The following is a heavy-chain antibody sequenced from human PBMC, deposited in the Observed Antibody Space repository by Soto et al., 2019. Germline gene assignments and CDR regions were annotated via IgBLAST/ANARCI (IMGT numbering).Heavy chain of an antibody. CDR2: IWFDGNNK. J-gene: IGHJ4*02. CDR1: GFIFSDYG. V-gene: IGHV3-33*01. Sequence: QVQLVESGGGVVQPGRSLRLSCAASGFIFSDYGMHWVRQAPGKGLEWVAVIWFDGNNKYYADSVKGRFTISRDNSKNRGYLKRNSLGGEDTAVYYCARDRGGGAVVPDYWGQGTLVTVSS. D-gene: IGHD2-21*01. CDR3: ARDRGGGAVVPDY.